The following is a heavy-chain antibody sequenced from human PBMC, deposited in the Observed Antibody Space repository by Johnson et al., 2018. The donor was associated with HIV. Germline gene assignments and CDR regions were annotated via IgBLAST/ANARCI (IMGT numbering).Heavy chain of an antibody. Sequence: QMHLVESGGGVVQPGRSLRLSCVASGFTFSSYTMHWVRQAPGKGLEWVAVISYDGSNKYYADSLKGRFTISRDNSKNTLYLQMNSLRAEDTAVYYCARGGIIHDAFDIWDQGTMVTVSS. CDR3: ARGGIIHDAFDI. CDR1: GFTFSSYT. J-gene: IGHJ3*02. V-gene: IGHV3-30*04. D-gene: IGHD1-1*01. CDR2: ISYDGSNK.